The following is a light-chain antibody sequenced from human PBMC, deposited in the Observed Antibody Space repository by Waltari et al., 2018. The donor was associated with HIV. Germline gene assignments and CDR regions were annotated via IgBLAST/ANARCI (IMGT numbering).Light chain of an antibody. CDR1: QGISSA. V-gene: IGKV1-13*02. Sequence: AIQLTQSPSSLSASVGDRVTITCRASQGISSALAWYQQKPGKPPKVLIYDASSLESGVPSRFSCSGSGTDFTLTISCLQPEDFATYYCQRFDSYPFTFGGGTKVEIK. CDR2: DAS. CDR3: QRFDSYPFT. J-gene: IGKJ4*01.